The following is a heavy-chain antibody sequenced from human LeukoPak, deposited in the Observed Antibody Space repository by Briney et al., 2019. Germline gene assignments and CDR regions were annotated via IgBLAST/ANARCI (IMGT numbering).Heavy chain of an antibody. J-gene: IGHJ6*02. CDR1: GFTFSSYA. D-gene: IGHD2-2*01. CDR3: ARDHFIVVVPAAMSPSDYYGMDV. CDR2: ISYDGSNK. Sequence: GRSLRLSCAASGFTFSSYAMHWVRQAPGKGLEWVAVISYDGSNKYYADSVKGRFTISRDNCKNTLYLQMNSLRAEDTAVYYCARDHFIVVVPAAMSPSDYYGMDVWGQGTTVTVSS. V-gene: IGHV3-30*04.